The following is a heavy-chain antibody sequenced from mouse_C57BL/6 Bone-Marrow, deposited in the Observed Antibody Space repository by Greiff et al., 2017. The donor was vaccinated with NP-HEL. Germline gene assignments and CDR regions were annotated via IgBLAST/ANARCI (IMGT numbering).Heavy chain of an antibody. Sequence: VMLVESGPGLVQPSQSLSITCTVSGFSLTSYGVHWVRQPPGKGLEWLGVIWSGGSTDYNAAFISRLSISKDNSKSQVFFKMNSLQADDTAIYYCAKNEPEGFAYWGQGTLVTVSA. CDR1: GFSLTSYG. CDR2: IWSGGST. V-gene: IGHV2-4*01. J-gene: IGHJ3*01. CDR3: AKNEPEGFAY.